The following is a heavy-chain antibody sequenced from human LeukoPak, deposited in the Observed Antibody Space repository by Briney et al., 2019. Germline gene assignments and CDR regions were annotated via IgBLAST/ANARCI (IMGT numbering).Heavy chain of an antibody. V-gene: IGHV4-34*01. Sequence: PSETLSLTCAIYGGSFSGYYWSWIRQPPGKGLEWIGEINHSGSTNYNPSLKSRVTISVDTSKNQFSLKLSSVTAADTAVYYCARGPRGDFWSGYYRDYYGMDVWGQGTTVTVPS. D-gene: IGHD3-3*01. J-gene: IGHJ6*02. CDR1: GGSFSGYY. CDR3: ARGPRGDFWSGYYRDYYGMDV. CDR2: INHSGST.